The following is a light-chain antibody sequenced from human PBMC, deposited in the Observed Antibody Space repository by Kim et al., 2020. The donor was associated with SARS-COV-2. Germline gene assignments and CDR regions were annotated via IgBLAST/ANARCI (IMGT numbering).Light chain of an antibody. CDR1: QDIGND. Sequence: VGDRVTITCRSSQDIGNDLGWYQQKPGKAPKVLIYAASSLQSGVTSRFSGRGSGTDFTLTISSLQPEDFATYYCLQDYKYPWTFGQGTKVEIK. CDR2: AAS. V-gene: IGKV1-6*01. J-gene: IGKJ1*01. CDR3: LQDYKYPWT.